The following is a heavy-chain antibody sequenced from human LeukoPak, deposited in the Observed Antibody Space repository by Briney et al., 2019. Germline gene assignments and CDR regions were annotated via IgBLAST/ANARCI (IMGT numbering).Heavy chain of an antibody. CDR3: ARHLNPCRDIQVPIVVVISYFNAFDI. J-gene: IGHJ3*02. CDR2: IYYSGST. V-gene: IGHV4-31*03. Sequence: ASQTLSLTCTVSGGSISSGGYYWSWIRQHPGKGLEWIGYIYYSGSTNYNPSLKSRVAISVDTSKNQFSLKLSSVTAADTAVYYCARHLNPCRDIQVPIVVVISYFNAFDIWGQGTMVTVSS. CDR1: GGSISSGGYY. D-gene: IGHD3-22*01.